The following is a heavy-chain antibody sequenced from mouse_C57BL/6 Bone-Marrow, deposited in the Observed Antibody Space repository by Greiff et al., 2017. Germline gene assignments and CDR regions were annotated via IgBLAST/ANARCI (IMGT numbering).Heavy chain of an antibody. D-gene: IGHD2-4*01. Sequence: EVKLQQSGPELVKPSASVKISCKASGYSFTDYNMNWVKQSNGKSLEWIGVINPNYGTTSYNQKFKGKATLTVDQSSSTAYMPLNSLTSEDSAVHYCARGYEYDYAMDDWGQGTSVTVSS. CDR3: ARGYEYDYAMDD. V-gene: IGHV1-39*01. J-gene: IGHJ4*01. CDR1: GYSFTDYN. CDR2: INPNYGTT.